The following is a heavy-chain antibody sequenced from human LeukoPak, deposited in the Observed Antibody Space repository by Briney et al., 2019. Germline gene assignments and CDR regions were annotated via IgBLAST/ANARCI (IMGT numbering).Heavy chain of an antibody. Sequence: GESLKISCKGSGYIFTSYWIGWVRQMPGKGLEWMGIIYPGDSDTRYSPSFQAQVTISADKSISTAYLQWSSLKASDTAMYYCARRIDGYSYGFGYWGQGTLVTVSS. D-gene: IGHD5-18*01. CDR3: ARRIDGYSYGFGY. CDR1: GYIFTSYW. J-gene: IGHJ4*02. CDR2: IYPGDSDT. V-gene: IGHV5-51*01.